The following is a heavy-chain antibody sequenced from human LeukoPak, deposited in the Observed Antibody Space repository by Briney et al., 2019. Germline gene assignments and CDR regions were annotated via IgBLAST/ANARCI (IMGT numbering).Heavy chain of an antibody. CDR1: GFTFSSYE. J-gene: IGHJ3*02. CDR2: ISSSGSTI. CDR3: ARTYYYDSSGYYPTDAFDI. D-gene: IGHD3-22*01. V-gene: IGHV3-48*03. Sequence: PGGSLRLSCAASGFTFSSYEMNWVRQAPGKGLEWVSYISSSGSTIYYADSVKGRFTISRDNAKNSLYLQMNSLRAEDTALYHCARTYYYDSSGYYPTDAFDIWGQGTMVTVSS.